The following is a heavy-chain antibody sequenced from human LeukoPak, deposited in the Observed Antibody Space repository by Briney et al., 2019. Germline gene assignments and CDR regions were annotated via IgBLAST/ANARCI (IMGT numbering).Heavy chain of an antibody. Sequence: GGSLRLSCAASGLAFSNYAMSWIRQAPGKGLEWVSYISSSGSTIYYADSVKGRFTISRDNAKNSLYLQMNSLRAEDTAVYYCARDGSTTVVTRFDYWGQGTLVTVSS. CDR3: ARDGSTTVVTRFDY. CDR1: GLAFSNYA. V-gene: IGHV3-11*04. CDR2: ISSSGSTI. D-gene: IGHD4-23*01. J-gene: IGHJ4*02.